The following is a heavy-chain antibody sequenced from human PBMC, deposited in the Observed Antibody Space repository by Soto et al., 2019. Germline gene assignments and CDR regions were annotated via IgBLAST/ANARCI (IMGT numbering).Heavy chain of an antibody. CDR1: GFTFSTYS. V-gene: IGHV3-48*02. J-gene: IGHJ4*02. CDR3: ASDSATPWDS. Sequence: EVQLVESGGGLVQPGGSLRLSCTASGFTFSTYSMNWVRQAPGKGLEWVSYIGRTSTPIYYADSVKGRFTISRDNARNSLYLQMNSLRDDDTAVYYCASDSATPWDSWGQGNLVTVSA. CDR2: IGRTSTPI.